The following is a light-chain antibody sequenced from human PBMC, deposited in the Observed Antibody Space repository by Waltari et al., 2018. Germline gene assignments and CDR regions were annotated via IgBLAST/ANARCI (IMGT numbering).Light chain of an antibody. Sequence: QSVLTQPPSASGTPGQRVPISCSGGTSNTGPTYFFWLPQLPGTAPKVRISMHSARPSGVPDRFSGSTAGTSASLAISGLRSEDEADYYCAAWDASLHAWLFGGGTKLTVL. V-gene: IGLV1-47*01. J-gene: IGLJ3*02. CDR2: MHS. CDR1: TSNTGPTY. CDR3: AAWDASLHAWL.